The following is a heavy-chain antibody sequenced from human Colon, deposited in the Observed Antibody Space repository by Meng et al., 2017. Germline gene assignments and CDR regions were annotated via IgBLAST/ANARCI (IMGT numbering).Heavy chain of an antibody. Sequence: ASVKVSCKASGYTFTSYGISWVRQAPGQGLEGMGWISAYNGNTNYAQKLQGRVTMTTDTSTSTAYMELRSLRSDDTAVYYCARYDSSGYYFSRKYYFDYWGQGTLVTVSS. CDR1: GYTFTSYG. D-gene: IGHD3-22*01. V-gene: IGHV1-18*01. J-gene: IGHJ4*02. CDR2: ISAYNGNT. CDR3: ARYDSSGYYFSRKYYFDY.